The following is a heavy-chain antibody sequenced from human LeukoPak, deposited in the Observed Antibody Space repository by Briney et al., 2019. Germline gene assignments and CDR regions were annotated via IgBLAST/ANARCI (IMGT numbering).Heavy chain of an antibody. D-gene: IGHD6-19*01. V-gene: IGHV1-24*01. Sequence: ASVKVSCKVSGYTLTELSMHWVRQAPGKGLEWVGGFDPEDGETIYAQKFQGRVTMTEDTSTDTAYMELSSLRSEDTAVYYCAATKEIAVAGRTLSYFDYWGQGTLVTVSS. CDR1: GYTLTELS. CDR2: FDPEDGET. CDR3: AATKEIAVAGRTLSYFDY. J-gene: IGHJ4*02.